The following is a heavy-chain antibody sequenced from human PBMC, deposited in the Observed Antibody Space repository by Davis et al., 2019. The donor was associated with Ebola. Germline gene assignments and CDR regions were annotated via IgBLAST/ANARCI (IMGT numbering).Heavy chain of an antibody. J-gene: IGHJ4*02. D-gene: IGHD2-2*01. CDR3: ARSSSWYAAH. CDR2: MNPNSGNT. Sequence: AASVKVSCKASGYTFTSYDINWVRQATGQGLEWMGWMNPNSGNTGYAQKFQDRVTMTTDTSTSTAYMELRSLRSDDTAVYYCARSSSWYAAHWGQGTLVTVSS. V-gene: IGHV1-8*01. CDR1: GYTFTSYD.